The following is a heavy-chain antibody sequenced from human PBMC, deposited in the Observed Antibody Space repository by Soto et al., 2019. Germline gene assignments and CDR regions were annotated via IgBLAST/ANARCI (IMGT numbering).Heavy chain of an antibody. Sequence: GGSLRLSCEASGFTFSNYALHWVRQAPGKGLEWVAVISDDGSNKYYADSVKGRFTISRDNSKNTLYLQMNSLRAEDTAVYYCARDRFASSRSFFDYWGQGSPVIVSS. V-gene: IGHV3-30-3*01. CDR1: GFTFSNYA. J-gene: IGHJ4*02. CDR3: ARDRFASSRSFFDY. D-gene: IGHD6-13*01. CDR2: ISDDGSNK.